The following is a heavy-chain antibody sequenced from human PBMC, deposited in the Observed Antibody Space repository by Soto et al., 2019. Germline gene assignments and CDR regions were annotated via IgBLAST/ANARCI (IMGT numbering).Heavy chain of an antibody. CDR1: GYTLTELS. J-gene: IGHJ4*02. D-gene: IGHD1-26*01. CDR2: FDPEDGET. CDR3: ATDLIVGASLFDY. Sequence: ASVKVSCKVSGYTLTELSMHWVRQAPGKGLEWMGGFDPEDGETIYAQKFQGRVTMTEDTSTDTAYMELGSLRSEDTAVYYCATDLIVGASLFDYWGQGTLVTVSS. V-gene: IGHV1-24*01.